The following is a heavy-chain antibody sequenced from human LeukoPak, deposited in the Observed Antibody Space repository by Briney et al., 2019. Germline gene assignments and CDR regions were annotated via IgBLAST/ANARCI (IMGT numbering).Heavy chain of an antibody. CDR1: GGFISSYY. Sequence: SETLSLTCTVSGGFISSYYWSWIRQPPGKGLEWMGYIYYSGSTNYNPSLKSRVTISVDTSKNQFSLKLSSVTAADTAVYYCARHALLYYDSSLFDYWGQGTLVTVSS. D-gene: IGHD3-22*01. CDR3: ARHALLYYDSSLFDY. CDR2: IYYSGST. V-gene: IGHV4-59*08. J-gene: IGHJ4*02.